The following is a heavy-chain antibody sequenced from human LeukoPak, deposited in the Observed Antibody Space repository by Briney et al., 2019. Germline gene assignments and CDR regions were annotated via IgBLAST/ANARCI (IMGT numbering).Heavy chain of an antibody. CDR1: GGTFSSYA. J-gene: IGHJ4*02. Sequence: GASVKVSCKASGGTFSSYAISWVRQAPGQGLEWMGGIIPIFGTANYAQKFQGRVTITTDESTSTAYMELSSQRSEDTAVYYCESTETIPRIAALRNWGQGTLVTVSS. CDR2: IIPIFGTA. D-gene: IGHD6-13*01. V-gene: IGHV1-69*05. CDR3: ESTETIPRIAALRN.